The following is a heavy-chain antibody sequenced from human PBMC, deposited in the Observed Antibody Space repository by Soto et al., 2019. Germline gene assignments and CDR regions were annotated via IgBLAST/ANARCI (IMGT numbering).Heavy chain of an antibody. CDR1: SGSITTSVL. Sequence: KPSETLSLTCDVSSGSITTSVLWTWVRQFPGKGLEWIGEIAHDGHTNYNPSLSGRVTMSVDLSNSQFSLKVASVTAADTAVYFCVGGRDYDYGGQGTLVTLSS. CDR2: IAHDGHT. V-gene: IGHV4-4*02. J-gene: IGHJ4*02. D-gene: IGHD1-26*01. CDR3: VGGRDYDY.